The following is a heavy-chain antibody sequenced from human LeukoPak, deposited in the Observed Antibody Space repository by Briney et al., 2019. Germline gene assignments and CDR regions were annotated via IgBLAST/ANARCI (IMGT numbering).Heavy chain of an antibody. Sequence: PGGSLRLSCAASGFTFSDYYMTWIRQAPGKVLEWISYIGYSATTVFYADSVRGRFTISRDDAKNSLFLQMDSLRAEDTAVYYCARTLAVADHWGQGTLVTVSS. V-gene: IGHV3-11*01. D-gene: IGHD6-19*01. CDR3: ARTLAVADH. J-gene: IGHJ4*02. CDR2: IGYSATTV. CDR1: GFTFSDYY.